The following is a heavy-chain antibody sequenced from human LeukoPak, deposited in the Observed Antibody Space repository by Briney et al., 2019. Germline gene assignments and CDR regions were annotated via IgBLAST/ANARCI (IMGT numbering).Heavy chain of an antibody. Sequence: SETLSLTCTVSGGSISSYYWSWIRQPPGKGLEWIGYIYYSGSTNYNPSLKSRATISVDTSKNQFSLKLSSVTAADTAVYYCARGNPYYYDSSGYYYIYAFDIWGQGTMVTVSS. CDR1: GGSISSYY. J-gene: IGHJ3*02. CDR2: IYYSGST. CDR3: ARGNPYYYDSSGYYYIYAFDI. D-gene: IGHD3-22*01. V-gene: IGHV4-59*01.